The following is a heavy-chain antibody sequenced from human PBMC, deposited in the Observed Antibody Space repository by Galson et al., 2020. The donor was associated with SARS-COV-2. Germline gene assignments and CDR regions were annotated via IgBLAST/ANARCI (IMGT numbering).Heavy chain of an antibody. CDR2: ISSSSSTI. CDR3: ARDRGGYDYSWGRYRQTRFDLGGAAANDY. Sequence: GGSLRLSCAASGFTFSSYSMNWVRQAPGKGLEWVSYISSSSSTIYYADSVKGRFTTSRDNATNSLYLQMNSLRAEDTAVYYCARDRGGYDYSWGRYRQTRFDLGGAAANDYWGQGTLVTVSS. V-gene: IGHV3-48*04. D-gene: IGHD3-16*02. J-gene: IGHJ4*02. CDR1: GFTFSSYS.